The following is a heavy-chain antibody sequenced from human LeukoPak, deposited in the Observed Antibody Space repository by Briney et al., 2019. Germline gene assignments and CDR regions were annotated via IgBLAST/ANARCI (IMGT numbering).Heavy chain of an antibody. D-gene: IGHD1-26*01. CDR3: ARVRNLVGAAGY. V-gene: IGHV1-18*01. Sequence: ASVKVSCKASGYTFTTYGISWVRQAPGQGLEWMGWISAYNGNTNFAQKLQGRVTMTTDTSTSTAYMELSSLRSDDTAVYYCARVRNLVGAAGYWGQGTLVTVSS. CDR2: ISAYNGNT. CDR1: GYTFTTYG. J-gene: IGHJ4*02.